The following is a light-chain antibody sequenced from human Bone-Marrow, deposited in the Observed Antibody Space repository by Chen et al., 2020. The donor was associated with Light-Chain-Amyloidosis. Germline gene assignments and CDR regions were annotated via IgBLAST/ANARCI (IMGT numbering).Light chain of an antibody. Sequence: IVLTPSPGTLPSPPGESATLSCRASQNVNTRFLAWYQQKPGQAPRLLIYAASSRATGIPDRFRATGSGTDFTLSISRLEPEDFAVYYCQQYGSSPRTFGQGTKLEI. J-gene: IGKJ2*01. CDR2: AAS. CDR3: QQYGSSPRT. CDR1: QNVNTRF. V-gene: IGKV3-20*01.